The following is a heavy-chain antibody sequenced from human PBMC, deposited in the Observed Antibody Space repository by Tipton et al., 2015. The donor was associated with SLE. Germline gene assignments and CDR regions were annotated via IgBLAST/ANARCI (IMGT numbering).Heavy chain of an antibody. Sequence: LRLSCTVSGGSIIGYYWSWIRQPAGKGPEWIGRIYTGGRTIHNPSLNSRVTMSLDTSKSQFSLKLTSVTAADTAVYYCAGDWGGEALDFWGQGTLVTVSS. CDR3: AGDWGGEALDF. J-gene: IGHJ4*02. V-gene: IGHV4-4*07. CDR2: IYTGGRT. D-gene: IGHD2-21*01. CDR1: GGSIIGYY.